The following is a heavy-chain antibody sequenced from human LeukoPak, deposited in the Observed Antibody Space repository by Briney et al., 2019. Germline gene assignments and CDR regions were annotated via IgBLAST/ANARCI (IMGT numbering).Heavy chain of an antibody. D-gene: IGHD6-13*01. CDR1: GGSFSGYY. CDR2: NNHSGST. CDR3: ARAKPGIAAAGIYAFDI. V-gene: IGHV4-34*01. Sequence: PSETLSLTCAVYGGSFSGYYWSWIRQPPGKGLKWIGENNHSGSTNYNPSLKSRVTISVDTSKDQFSLKLSSVTAADTAVYYCARAKPGIAAAGIYAFDIWGQGTMVTVSS. J-gene: IGHJ3*02.